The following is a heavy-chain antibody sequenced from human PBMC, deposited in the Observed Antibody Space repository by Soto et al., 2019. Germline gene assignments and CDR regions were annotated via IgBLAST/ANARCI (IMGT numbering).Heavy chain of an antibody. V-gene: IGHV4-59*04. Sequence: SETLSLTCTVSGGSISSYYWSWIRQPPGKGLEWIGYIYHTGTTYYNMSLKSRVTISVDRSKNQFSLKLSSVTAADTAVYYCASMWSGYNSHWGQGTLVTVSS. CDR2: IYHTGTT. CDR3: ASMWSGYNSH. J-gene: IGHJ4*02. D-gene: IGHD6-25*01. CDR1: GGSISSYY.